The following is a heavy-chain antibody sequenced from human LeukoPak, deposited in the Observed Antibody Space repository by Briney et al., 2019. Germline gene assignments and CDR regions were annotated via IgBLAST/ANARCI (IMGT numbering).Heavy chain of an antibody. CDR3: VRVGGTYSPLNY. CDR2: INSDGSAT. Sequence: PGGSLRLSCAASGFTFSNFWMHWVCQVPGKGLVWVARINSDGSATNYADSVKGRFTISRDNAKNTLYLQMNGLRADDTAVYYCVRVGGTYSPLNYWGQGTLVTVSS. CDR1: GFTFSNFW. D-gene: IGHD1-26*01. V-gene: IGHV3-74*01. J-gene: IGHJ4*02.